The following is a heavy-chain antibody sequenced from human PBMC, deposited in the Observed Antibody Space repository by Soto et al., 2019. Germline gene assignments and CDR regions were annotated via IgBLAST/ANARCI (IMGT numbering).Heavy chain of an antibody. J-gene: IGHJ6*02. CDR2: ISGSGGST. V-gene: IGHV3-23*01. Sequence: GSLRLSCAASGFTFSSYAMSWVRQAPGKGLEWVSAISGSGGSTYYADSVKGRFTISRDNSKNTLYLQMNSLRAEDTAVYYCAKLPRGYYDFWSGYLPYYYGMDVWGQGTTVTVPS. D-gene: IGHD3-3*01. CDR1: GFTFSSYA. CDR3: AKLPRGYYDFWSGYLPYYYGMDV.